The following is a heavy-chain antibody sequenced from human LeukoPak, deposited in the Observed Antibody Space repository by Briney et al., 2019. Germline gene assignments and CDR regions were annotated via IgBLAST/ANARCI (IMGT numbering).Heavy chain of an antibody. J-gene: IGHJ4*02. CDR1: GFTFSNYW. V-gene: IGHV3-7*01. CDR3: ARRGILTGTGDY. Sequence: GGSLRPSCAASGFTFSNYWMSWVRQAPGKGLEWVAHIKQDGTEKYYVDSVKGRFTISRDNAKNSLFLQMNSLRAEDTAVYYCARRGILTGTGDYWGQGTLVTVSS. D-gene: IGHD3-9*01. CDR2: IKQDGTEK.